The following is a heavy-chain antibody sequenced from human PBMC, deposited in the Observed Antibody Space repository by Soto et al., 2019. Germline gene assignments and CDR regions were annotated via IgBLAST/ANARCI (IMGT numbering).Heavy chain of an antibody. Sequence: QVQPVQSGVEVKKPGASVRASCKATGYTFSHYGITRVRQARGQGLEWMGWITPYNGNTKYAQKFQGRVTVATDTSTKTADMELRGLTSDDTAIYYCARPIGLLLLEFGLSFWGQGTLVTVS. J-gene: IGHJ4*02. CDR1: GYTFSHYG. V-gene: IGHV1-18*01. CDR3: ARPIGLLLLEFGLSF. D-gene: IGHD3-3*01. CDR2: ITPYNGNT.